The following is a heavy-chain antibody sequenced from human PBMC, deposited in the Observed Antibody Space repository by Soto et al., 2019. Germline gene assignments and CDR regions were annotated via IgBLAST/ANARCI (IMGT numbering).Heavy chain of an antibody. CDR2: IYYSGST. V-gene: IGHV4-61*01. J-gene: IGHJ4*02. CDR3: ARQEYYYDSSGYFFDY. CDR1: GGSVSSGSYY. D-gene: IGHD3-22*01. Sequence: SETLSLTCTVSGGSVSSGSYYWSWIRQPPGKGLEWIGYIYYSGSTNYNPSLKSRVTISVDTSKNQFSLKLSSVTAADTAVYYCARQEYYYDSSGYFFDYWGQGTLVTVSS.